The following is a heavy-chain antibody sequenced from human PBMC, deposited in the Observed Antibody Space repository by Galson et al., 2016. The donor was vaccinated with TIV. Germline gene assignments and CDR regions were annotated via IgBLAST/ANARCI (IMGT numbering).Heavy chain of an antibody. V-gene: IGHV3-23*01. CDR2: ISASGDDT. J-gene: IGHJ4*02. Sequence: SLRLSCAASGFRFNSFGTYGMNWVRQAPGKGLEWVSGISASGDDTYYADSVRGRFTVSRDNSENTLYLQMDSLRAEDTAVDYCAKVRRLDGDYRDYWGQGTLVIVSS. CDR3: AKVRRLDGDYRDY. CDR1: GFRFNSFGTYG. D-gene: IGHD4-17*01.